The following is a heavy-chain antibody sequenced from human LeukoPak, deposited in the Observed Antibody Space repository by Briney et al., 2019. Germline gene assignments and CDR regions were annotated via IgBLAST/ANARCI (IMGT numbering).Heavy chain of an antibody. CDR1: GGSIHTYN. V-gene: IGHV4-4*07. CDR2: NNFAGRG. D-gene: IGHD5-18*01. CDR3: ARDRQHSYGSDLDH. Sequence: SETLSLTCAVSGGSIHTYNWMCIRQPAGKGLEFIGRNNFAGRGYYNPSLKSRVTISVDSPNNQFSLELPSVTAADTAFYYCARDRQHSYGSDLDHWGQGILVTVSS. J-gene: IGHJ4*02.